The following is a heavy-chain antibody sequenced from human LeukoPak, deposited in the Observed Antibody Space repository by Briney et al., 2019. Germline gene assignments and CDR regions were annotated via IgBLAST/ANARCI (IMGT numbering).Heavy chain of an antibody. D-gene: IGHD1-26*01. CDR3: AKQRWGGNYPLYYYYGMDV. V-gene: IGHV1-69*13. CDR1: GGTFSSYA. Sequence: ASVKVSCKASGGTFSSYAISWVRQAPGQGLEWMGGIIPIFGTANYAQKFQGRVTITADESTSTAYMELSSLRSEDTAVYYCAKQRWGGNYPLYYYYGMDVWGQGTTVTVSS. CDR2: IIPIFGTA. J-gene: IGHJ6*02.